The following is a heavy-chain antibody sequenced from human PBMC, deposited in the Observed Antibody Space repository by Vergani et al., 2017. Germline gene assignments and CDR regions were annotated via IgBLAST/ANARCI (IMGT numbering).Heavy chain of an antibody. V-gene: IGHV3-23*01. J-gene: IGHJ6*03. Sequence: EVQLLESGGGLVQPGGSLRLSCEASGFSFPGYAMSWVRQAPGKGLEWVSSVSGSSATPYYADSVKGRFIISRDNSKNTLYLQMNSLRAEDTAVYYCAKDVVVVVAATKYDYYYMDVWGKGTTVTVSS. D-gene: IGHD2-15*01. CDR1: GFSFPGYA. CDR2: VSGSSATP. CDR3: AKDVVVVVAATKYDYYYMDV.